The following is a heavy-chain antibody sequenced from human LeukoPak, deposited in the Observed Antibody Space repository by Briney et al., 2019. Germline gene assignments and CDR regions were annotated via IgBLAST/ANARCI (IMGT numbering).Heavy chain of an antibody. J-gene: IGHJ6*03. CDR2: ISGSGGST. D-gene: IGHD6-13*01. V-gene: IGHV3-23*01. CDR1: GFTFNNYA. Sequence: GGSLRLSCAASGFTFNNYAMSWVRQAPGKGLEWVSAISGSGGSTYYADSVKGRFTISRDNSKNTLYLQMNSLRAEDTAVYYCARVAAAGPYYYYYYMDVWGKGTTVTISS. CDR3: ARVAAAGPYYYYYYMDV.